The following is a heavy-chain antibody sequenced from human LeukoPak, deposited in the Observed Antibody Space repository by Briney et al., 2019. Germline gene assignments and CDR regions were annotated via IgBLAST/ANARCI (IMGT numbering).Heavy chain of an antibody. CDR2: ISSSSSYI. V-gene: IGHV3-21*01. J-gene: IGHJ6*03. D-gene: IGHD1-26*01. CDR3: ARGMEPLNLYYMDV. Sequence: PGGSLRLSCAASGFTFSSYSMNWVRQAPGKGLEWVSSISSSSSYIYYADSVKGRFTISRDNAKNSLYLQMNSLRAEDTAVYYCARGMEPLNLYYMDVWGKGTTVTVSS. CDR1: GFTFSSYS.